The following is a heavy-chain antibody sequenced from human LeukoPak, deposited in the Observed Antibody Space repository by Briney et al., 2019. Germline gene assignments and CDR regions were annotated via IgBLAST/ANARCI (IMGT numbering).Heavy chain of an antibody. Sequence: SVKVSCKASGGTFISYAISWVRQAPGQGLEWMGGIIPIFGTANYAQKFQGRVTITADESTSTAYMELSSLRSEDTAVYYCARILPHDYGDYEPYFEDYWGQGTLVTVSS. CDR3: ARILPHDYGDYEPYFEDY. J-gene: IGHJ4*02. V-gene: IGHV1-69*13. CDR2: IIPIFGTA. D-gene: IGHD4-17*01. CDR1: GGTFISYA.